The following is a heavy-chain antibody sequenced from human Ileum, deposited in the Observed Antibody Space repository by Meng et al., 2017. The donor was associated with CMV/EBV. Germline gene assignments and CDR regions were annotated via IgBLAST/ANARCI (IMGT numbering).Heavy chain of an antibody. Sequence: SGPTLVKPTETLTLTCTVSGFSLSNARMGVSWIRQPPGKALEWLAHIFSNDEKSYSTSLKSRLTISKDTSKSQVVLTMTNMDPVDTATYYCARMGYDFWSGYFGYYYYGMDVWGQGTTVTVSS. J-gene: IGHJ6*02. V-gene: IGHV2-26*01. CDR2: IFSNDEK. CDR1: GFSLSNARMG. CDR3: ARMGYDFWSGYFGYYYYGMDV. D-gene: IGHD3-3*01.